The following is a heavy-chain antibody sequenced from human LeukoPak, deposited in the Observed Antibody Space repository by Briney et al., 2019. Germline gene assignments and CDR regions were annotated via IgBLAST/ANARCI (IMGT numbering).Heavy chain of an antibody. V-gene: IGHV4-34*01. CDR3: ARLSGAGYFFVWSGFDY. Sequence: PSETLSLTCAVYGGSFSGYYWSWIRQPPGKGLEWIGDINHSGSTNYNPSLKSRVTISVDTSKNQFSLKLSSVTAADTAVYYCARLSGAGYFFVWSGFDYWGQGTLVTVSS. D-gene: IGHD2-15*01. CDR2: INHSGST. CDR1: GGSFSGYY. J-gene: IGHJ4*02.